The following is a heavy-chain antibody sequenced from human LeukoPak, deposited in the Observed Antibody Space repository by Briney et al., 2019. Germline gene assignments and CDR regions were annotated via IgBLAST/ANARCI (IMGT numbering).Heavy chain of an antibody. D-gene: IGHD5-18*01. CDR1: GGTFSSYA. CDR2: IIPIFGTA. J-gene: IGHJ4*02. Sequence: ASVNVSCKASGGTFSSYAISWVRQAPGQGLEWMGGIIPIFGTANYAQKFQGRVTITADESTSTAYTELSSLRSEDTAVYYCASYVDTAMVLVYWGQGTLVTVSS. V-gene: IGHV1-69*01. CDR3: ASYVDTAMVLVY.